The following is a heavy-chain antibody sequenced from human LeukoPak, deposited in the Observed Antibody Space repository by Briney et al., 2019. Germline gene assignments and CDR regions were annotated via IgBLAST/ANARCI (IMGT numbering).Heavy chain of an antibody. CDR1: GGSFSGYY. CDR2: INHSGST. CDR3: ATLRRVVPPHHYYYYYMDV. V-gene: IGHV4-34*01. Sequence: PSETLSLTGAVDGGSFSGYYWSWIRQPPGKGLEWIGEINHSGSTNYNPSLKSRVTISVDTSRNQFSLKLSSVTAADTAVYYCATLRRVVPPHHYYYYYMDVWGKGTTVTVSS. J-gene: IGHJ6*03. D-gene: IGHD3-3*01.